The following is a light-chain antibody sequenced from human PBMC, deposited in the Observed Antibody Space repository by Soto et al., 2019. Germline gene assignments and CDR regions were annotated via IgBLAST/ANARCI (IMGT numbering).Light chain of an antibody. Sequence: AIQLTQSPSSLSASVGDRVTITCRASQGISSALAWYQQKPGKAPKLLIYDASSLESGVPSRFSVSGSGTDFTLTISSLQPEDFATYYCQQFNSPWTFGQGTKVEIK. CDR2: DAS. CDR3: QQFNSPWT. CDR1: QGISSA. J-gene: IGKJ1*01. V-gene: IGKV1-13*02.